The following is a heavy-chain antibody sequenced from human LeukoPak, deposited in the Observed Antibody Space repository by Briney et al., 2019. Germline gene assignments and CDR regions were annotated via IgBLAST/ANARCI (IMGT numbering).Heavy chain of an antibody. CDR2: IIPIFGTA. V-gene: IGHV1-69*13. D-gene: IGHD2-15*01. CDR3: AREYCSGGSCYGVFDY. Sequence: GASVKVSCKASGGTFSSYAISWVRQAPGQGLEWMGGIIPIFGTANYAQKFQGRVTITADESTSTAYMELSSLRSEDTAVYYCAREYCSGGSCYGVFDYWGQGTLVTVSS. J-gene: IGHJ4*02. CDR1: GGTFSSYA.